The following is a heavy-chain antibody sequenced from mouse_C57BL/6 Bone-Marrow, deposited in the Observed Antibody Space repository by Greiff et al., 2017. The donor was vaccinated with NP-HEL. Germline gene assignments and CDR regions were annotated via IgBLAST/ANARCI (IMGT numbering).Heavy chain of an antibody. V-gene: IGHV1-26*01. CDR1: GYTFTDYY. CDR3: ARLGVFAD. Sequence: VQLQQSGPELVKPGASVKISCKASGYTFTDYYMNWVKQSHGKSLEWIGDINPNNGGTSYNQKFKGKATLTVDKSSSTAYMELRSLTSEDSAVYYCARLGVFADWGQVTLVTVSA. J-gene: IGHJ3*01. D-gene: IGHD3-3*01. CDR2: INPNNGGT.